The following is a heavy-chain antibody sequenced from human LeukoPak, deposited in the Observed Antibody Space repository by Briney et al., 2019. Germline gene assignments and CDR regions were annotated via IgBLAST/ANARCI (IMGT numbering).Heavy chain of an antibody. J-gene: IGHJ4*02. Sequence: ASVKVSCKASGYTFTSYGITWVRQAPGQGLEWMGWISAYNGNTNYAQKLQGRVTMTTDPSTSTAYLDLRSLRSDDTAVYYCARAEQYQLLLHWGQGTLVTVSS. V-gene: IGHV1-18*01. D-gene: IGHD2-2*01. CDR2: ISAYNGNT. CDR1: GYTFTSYG. CDR3: ARAEQYQLLLH.